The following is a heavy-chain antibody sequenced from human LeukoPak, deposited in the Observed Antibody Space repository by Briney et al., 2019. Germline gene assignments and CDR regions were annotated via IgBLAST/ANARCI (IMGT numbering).Heavy chain of an antibody. CDR1: GFTFSSYA. J-gene: IGHJ5*02. Sequence: GGSLRLSCAASGFTFSSYAMSWVRQAPGKGLEWVSAISGSGGSTYYADSVKGRFTISRDNSKNTLYLQMNSLRAEDTAVYYCAKGLYYYDSSGHSPLSNPWGQGTLVTVSS. CDR2: ISGSGGST. V-gene: IGHV3-23*01. D-gene: IGHD3-22*01. CDR3: AKGLYYYDSSGHSPLSNP.